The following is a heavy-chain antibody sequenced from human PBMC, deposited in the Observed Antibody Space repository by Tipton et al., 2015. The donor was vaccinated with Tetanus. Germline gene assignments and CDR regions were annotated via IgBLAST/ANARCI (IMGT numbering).Heavy chain of an antibody. CDR1: GGSISSTNYY. Sequence: TLSLTCTVSGGSISSTNYYWGWIRQPPGKGLEWIGSISYSGSTNYNPSLKSRVTISVDTSKNQFSLKLSSVTAADTAVYYCARTTLGYCSGGSCYSGAYYFDYWGQGTLVTVSS. V-gene: IGHV4-39*07. J-gene: IGHJ4*02. CDR2: ISYSGST. CDR3: ARTTLGYCSGGSCYSGAYYFDY. D-gene: IGHD2-15*01.